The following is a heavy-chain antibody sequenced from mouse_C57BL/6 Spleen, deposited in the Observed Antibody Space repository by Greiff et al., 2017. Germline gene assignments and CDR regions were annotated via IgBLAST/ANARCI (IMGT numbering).Heavy chain of an antibody. CDR1: GYTFTSYW. CDR3: ARGLDY. J-gene: IGHJ2*01. CDR2: LYPGSGST. Sequence: QVQLQQSGAELVKPGASVKLSCKASGYTFTSYWITWVKQRPGQGLEWIGDLYPGSGSTNYNEKFKSKATLTVDTSSSTAYMQLSSLTSEDSAVYYCARGLDYWGQGTTLTVSS. V-gene: IGHV1-55*01.